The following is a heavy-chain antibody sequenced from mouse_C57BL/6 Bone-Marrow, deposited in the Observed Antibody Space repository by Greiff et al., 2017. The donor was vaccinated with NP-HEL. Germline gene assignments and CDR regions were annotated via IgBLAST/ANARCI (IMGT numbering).Heavy chain of an antibody. Sequence: QVQLQQSGAELARPGASVKLSCKASGYTFTSYGISWVKQRTGQGLEWIGEIYPRSGNTYYNEKFTGKATLTADKSSSTAYMELRSLTSEDSAVDFCARSLIYYDYDWFAYWGQGTLVTVSA. J-gene: IGHJ3*01. D-gene: IGHD2-4*01. CDR1: GYTFTSYG. CDR2: IYPRSGNT. V-gene: IGHV1-81*01. CDR3: ARSLIYYDYDWFAY.